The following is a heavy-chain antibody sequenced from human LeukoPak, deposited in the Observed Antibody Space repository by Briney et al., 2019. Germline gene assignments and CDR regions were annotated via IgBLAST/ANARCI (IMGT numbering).Heavy chain of an antibody. CDR1: GFTFSSYG. D-gene: IGHD2-15*01. J-gene: IGHJ6*02. CDR3: ARGPGYCSGGSCYGYYGMDV. V-gene: IGHV3-30*03. Sequence: GGSLRLSCAASGFTFSSYGMHWVRQAPGKGLEWVAVISYDGSNKYYADSVKGRFTISRDNSKNTLYLQMNSLRAEDTAVYYCARGPGYCSGGSCYGYYGMDVWGQGTTVTVSS. CDR2: ISYDGSNK.